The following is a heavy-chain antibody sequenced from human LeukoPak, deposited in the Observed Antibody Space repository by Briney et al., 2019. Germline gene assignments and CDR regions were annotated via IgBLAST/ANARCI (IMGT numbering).Heavy chain of an antibody. Sequence: GRSLRLSCAASGFTFSSYGMHWVRQAPGKGLEWVSLISGSGGSTYYADSVKGRFTISRDKFKNTLFLQMNSLRAEDTAVYYCAKDVRVGEYYGSGTYLDFWGQGTLVTVSS. CDR2: ISGSGGST. CDR3: AKDVRVGEYYGSGTYLDF. D-gene: IGHD3-10*01. V-gene: IGHV3-23*01. CDR1: GFTFSSYG. J-gene: IGHJ4*02.